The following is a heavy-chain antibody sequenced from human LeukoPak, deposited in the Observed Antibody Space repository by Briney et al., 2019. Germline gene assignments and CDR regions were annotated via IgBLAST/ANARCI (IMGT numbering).Heavy chain of an antibody. CDR2: IYYSGST. D-gene: IGHD1-26*01. J-gene: IGHJ3*02. CDR1: GGSISSYY. V-gene: IGHV4-59*01. Sequence: PSETLSLTCTVSGGSISSYYWSWIRQPPGKGLEWIGYIYYSGSTNYNPSLKSRVTISVDTSKNQFSLKLSSVTAEDTAVYYCARSIFVWELLNAFDIWGQGTMVTVSS. CDR3: ARSIFVWELLNAFDI.